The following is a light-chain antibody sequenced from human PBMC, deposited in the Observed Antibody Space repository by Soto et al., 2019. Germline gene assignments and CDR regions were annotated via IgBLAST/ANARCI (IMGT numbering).Light chain of an antibody. CDR3: QQTYSAPPFT. CDR1: QGIGTY. V-gene: IGKV1-39*01. J-gene: IGKJ3*01. CDR2: AAS. Sequence: DIQMTQSPSSLSASVGDRVTITCRASQGIGTYLDWYQQKPGKAPKLLIYAASSLQSGVPSRFSGSGSGTDFTLTISSLQPEDFATYYCQQTYSAPPFTFGHGTKVEIK.